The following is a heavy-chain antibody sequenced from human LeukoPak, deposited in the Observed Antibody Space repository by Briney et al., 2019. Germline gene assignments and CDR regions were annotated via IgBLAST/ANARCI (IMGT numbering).Heavy chain of an antibody. D-gene: IGHD2-2*01. CDR3: ARDAYCSSTSCPNYYYYYGMDV. Sequence: ASVKVSCKASGYTFTSYGISWVRQAPGQGLEWRGWISAYNGKTNYAQKLQGSVTMTTDTSTSTAYMELRSLRSDDTAVYYCARDAYCSSTSCPNYYYYYGMDVWGQGTTVTVSS. CDR1: GYTFTSYG. J-gene: IGHJ6*02. V-gene: IGHV1-18*01. CDR2: ISAYNGKT.